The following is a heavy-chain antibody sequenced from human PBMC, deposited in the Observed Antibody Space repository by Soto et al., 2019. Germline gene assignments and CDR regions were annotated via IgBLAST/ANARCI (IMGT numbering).Heavy chain of an antibody. CDR1: GGSISSYY. D-gene: IGHD4-4*01. J-gene: IGHJ6*03. V-gene: IGHV4-59*08. Sequence: SETLTLTCTVTGGSISSYYWRWIRQPPGKGLEWIGYIYYSGSTNYNPSLKSRVTISVDTSKNQFSLKLSSVTAADTAVYYCARPVHDYSQYYYYYYMDVWGKGTTVTVSS. CDR3: ARPVHDYSQYYYYYYMDV. CDR2: IYYSGST.